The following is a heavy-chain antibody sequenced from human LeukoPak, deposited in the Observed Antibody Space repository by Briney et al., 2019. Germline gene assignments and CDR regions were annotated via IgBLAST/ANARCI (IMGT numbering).Heavy chain of an antibody. CDR1: GVSFSGYY. V-gene: IGHV4-34*01. D-gene: IGHD2-21*02. CDR2: INHSGST. CDR3: ARLSCGGDCSGS. Sequence: PSVTLSLNCAVYGVSFSGYYWSWIRQPPGKGLEWIEEINHSGSTNYNTSLKSRVTISVDTSKNQFSLKLSSVTAADTAVYYCARLSCGGDCSGSWGQGTLVTVSS. J-gene: IGHJ5*02.